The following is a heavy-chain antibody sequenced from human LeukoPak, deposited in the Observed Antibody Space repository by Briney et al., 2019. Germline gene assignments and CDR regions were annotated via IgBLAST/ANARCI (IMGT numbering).Heavy chain of an antibody. D-gene: IGHD3-22*01. CDR3: ARQAPYDSSVNDY. CDR2: IYHSGRP. CDR1: GGSISRGFSS. J-gene: IGHJ4*02. V-gene: IGHV4-30-2*01. Sequence: SETLSLTCAVSGGSISRGFSSWNWIRQPPGKGLEWIGYIYHSGRPYYNPSLKSRVSMSVDKSKNHFSLILTSVTAADTAVYYCARQAPYDSSVNDYWGQGTLVTVSS.